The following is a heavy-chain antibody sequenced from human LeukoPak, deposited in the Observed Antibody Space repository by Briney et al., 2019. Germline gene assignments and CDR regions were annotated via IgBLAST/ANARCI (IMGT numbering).Heavy chain of an antibody. CDR3: ARDSSDYSAGYFDY. CDR1: GGTFISYA. V-gene: IGHV1-69*13. D-gene: IGHD3-22*01. CDR2: IIPIFGTA. Sequence: SVKVSSEASGGTFISYAISWVRQAPGQGLEWMGGIIPIFGTANYAQKFQGRVTITADESTSTAYIELNSLRSEDAAVYFCARDSSDYSAGYFDYWGEGTLVTVSS. J-gene: IGHJ4*02.